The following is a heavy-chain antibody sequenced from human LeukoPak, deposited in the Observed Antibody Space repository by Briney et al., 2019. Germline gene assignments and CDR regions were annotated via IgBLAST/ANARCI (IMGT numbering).Heavy chain of an antibody. J-gene: IGHJ6*03. V-gene: IGHV1-69*05. CDR1: GYTFTGYY. D-gene: IGHD1-26*01. CDR3: ASHIVGATPYYYYYMDV. CDR2: IIPIFGTA. Sequence: GASVKVSCKASGYTFTGYYMHWVRQAPGQGLEWMGGIIPIFGTANYAQKFQGRVTITTDESTSTAYMELSSLRSEDTAVYYCASHIVGATPYYYYYMDVWGKGTTVTVSS.